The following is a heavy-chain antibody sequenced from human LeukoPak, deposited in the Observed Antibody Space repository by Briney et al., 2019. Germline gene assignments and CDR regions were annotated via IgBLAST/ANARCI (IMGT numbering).Heavy chain of an antibody. D-gene: IGHD1-26*01. J-gene: IGHJ4*02. V-gene: IGHV4-38-2*01. Sequence: GSLRLSCAASEFSVGSNYMTWVRQAPGKGLEWIGSIYHSGSTYYNPSLKSRVTISVDTSKNQFSLKLTSVTAADTAVYYCARAIEVGAMTPFDYWGQGTLVTVSS. CDR2: IYHSGST. CDR1: EFSVGSNY. CDR3: ARAIEVGAMTPFDY.